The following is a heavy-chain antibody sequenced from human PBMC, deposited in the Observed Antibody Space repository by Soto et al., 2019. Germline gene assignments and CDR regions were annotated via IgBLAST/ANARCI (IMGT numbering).Heavy chain of an antibody. CDR2: IYYSGST. Sequence: KPSETLSLTCTVTGDSISSRSYYWGWIRQPPGKGLEWIGSIYYSGSTYNNPSLRSRVSMSIDTSKDQFSLKLKSVTAADTALYFCARQRTSVVTQASFDVWGPGSLVTVSS. D-gene: IGHD2-21*02. J-gene: IGHJ4*02. CDR1: GDSISSRSYY. CDR3: ARQRTSVVTQASFDV. V-gene: IGHV4-39*01.